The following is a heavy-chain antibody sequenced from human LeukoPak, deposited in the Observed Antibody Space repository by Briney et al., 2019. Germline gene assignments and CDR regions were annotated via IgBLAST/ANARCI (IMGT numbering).Heavy chain of an antibody. Sequence: PSETLSLTCTVSGGSISSYYWSWIRQPPGKGLEWIGYIYYSGSTNYNPSLKSRVTISVDTSKYQFSLKLSSVTAADTAVYYCARALGVAAPIDYWGQGTLVTVSS. J-gene: IGHJ4*02. D-gene: IGHD2-15*01. CDR3: ARALGVAAPIDY. CDR2: IYYSGST. V-gene: IGHV4-59*01. CDR1: GGSISSYY.